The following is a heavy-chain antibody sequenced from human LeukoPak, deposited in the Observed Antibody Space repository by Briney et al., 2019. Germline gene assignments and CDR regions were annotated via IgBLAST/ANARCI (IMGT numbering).Heavy chain of an antibody. CDR2: VYDNGDT. CDR3: ARQSDYDIDTSHYMDV. J-gene: IGHJ6*03. Sequence: PSETLSLTCTVSGGSISGYLWTWIRQPPGKGLEWIGYVYDNGDTSYHPSFTGRVSISVAMSKNQFYLKLTSVLAADTAEYYCARQSDYDIDTSHYMDVWGKGTTVTVSS. D-gene: IGHD3-22*01. V-gene: IGHV4-59*13. CDR1: GGSISGYL.